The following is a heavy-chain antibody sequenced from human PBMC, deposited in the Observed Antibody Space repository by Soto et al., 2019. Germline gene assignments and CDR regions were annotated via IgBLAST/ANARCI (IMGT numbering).Heavy chain of an antibody. CDR2: IYYSGST. D-gene: IGHD2-8*01. CDR3: AREGCTNGVCLFRNYYYYYYMDV. CDR1: GGSISSSSYY. Sequence: SETLSLTCTVSGGSISSSSYYWGWIRQPPGKGLEWIGSIYYSGSTYYNPSLKSRVTISVDTSKNQFSLKLSSVTAADTAVYYCAREGCTNGVCLFRNYYYYYYMDVWDKGTTVTVSS. V-gene: IGHV4-39*02. J-gene: IGHJ6*03.